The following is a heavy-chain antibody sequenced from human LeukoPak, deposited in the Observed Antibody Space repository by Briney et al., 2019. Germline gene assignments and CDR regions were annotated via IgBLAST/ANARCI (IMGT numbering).Heavy chain of an antibody. J-gene: IGHJ5*02. V-gene: IGHV1-69*13. D-gene: IGHD2-2*01. CDR2: IIPIFGTA. CDR3: ARDARHKYCSSASCYRGWFDP. Sequence: SVKVSCKTSGGALSRYAMSWVRQAPGQGLEWMGEIIPIFGTANYAQKFQGRVTITADESTSTAYMELSSLRSEDTAVYYCARDARHKYCSSASCYRGWFDPWGQGTLVTVSS. CDR1: GGALSRYA.